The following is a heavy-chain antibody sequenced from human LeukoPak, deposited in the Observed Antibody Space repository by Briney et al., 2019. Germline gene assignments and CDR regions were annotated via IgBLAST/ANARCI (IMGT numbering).Heavy chain of an antibody. CDR3: ARSGGSYAPDY. D-gene: IGHD1-26*01. CDR2: ISSSSTI. Sequence: GGSLRLSCAASGFTFSSYSMTWVRQAPGKGLEWVSYISSSSTIYYADSVKGRFTISRDNAKNSLYLQMNSLRDEDTAVYYCARSGGSYAPDYWGQGTLVTASS. CDR1: GFTFSSYS. V-gene: IGHV3-48*02. J-gene: IGHJ4*02.